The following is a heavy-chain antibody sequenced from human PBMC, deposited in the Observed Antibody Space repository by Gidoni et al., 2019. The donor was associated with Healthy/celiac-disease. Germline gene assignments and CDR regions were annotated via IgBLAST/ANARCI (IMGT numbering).Heavy chain of an antibody. D-gene: IGHD2-15*01. Sequence: GQLVESGGGVVRPGGSLRLSCPASGFTSRRLAWPCARQAPGKGLEWVAVISYDGSNKYYADSVKGRFTISRDNSKNTLYLQMNSLRAEDTAVYYCARDRAERVVAATNYYYDYGMDVWGQGTTVTVSS. J-gene: IGHJ6*02. CDR1: GFTSRRLA. CDR2: ISYDGSNK. CDR3: ARDRAERVVAATNYYYDYGMDV. V-gene: IGHV3-30-3*01.